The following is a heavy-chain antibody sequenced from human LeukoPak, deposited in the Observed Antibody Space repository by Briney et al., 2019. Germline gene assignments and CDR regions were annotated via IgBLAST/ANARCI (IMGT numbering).Heavy chain of an antibody. CDR2: IRYDGSNK. Sequence: GGALRLSCAASGFTFSSYGMHWVRQAPGEGLEWVAFIRYDGSNKYYADSVKGRFTISRDNSKNTLYLQMNSLRAEDTAVYYCAKVSGEGLLWFGELWDYWGQGTLVTVSS. V-gene: IGHV3-30*02. CDR1: GFTFSSYG. D-gene: IGHD3-10*01. J-gene: IGHJ4*02. CDR3: AKVSGEGLLWFGELWDY.